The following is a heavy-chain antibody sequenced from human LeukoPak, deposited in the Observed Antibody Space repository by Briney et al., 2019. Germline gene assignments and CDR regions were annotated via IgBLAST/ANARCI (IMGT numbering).Heavy chain of an antibody. Sequence: SGPTLVKPTQTLTLTCSFSGFSLSASGVGVGWLRQPPGKALEWLALIYWNDDKRYSPSLKSRLTISKDTSKNQVVLTMTNMDPVDTATYYCARSYSDYDYFNNWFDPWGQGTWSPSPQ. CDR2: IYWNDDK. D-gene: IGHD5-12*01. CDR3: ARSYSDYDYFNNWFDP. V-gene: IGHV2-5*01. CDR1: GFSLSASGVG. J-gene: IGHJ5*02.